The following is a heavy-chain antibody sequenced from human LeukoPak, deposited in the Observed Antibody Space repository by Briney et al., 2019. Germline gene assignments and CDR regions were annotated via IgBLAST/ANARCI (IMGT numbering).Heavy chain of an antibody. CDR2: IFTSGST. CDR3: ARLTQLEGGTGYYYMDV. J-gene: IGHJ6*03. V-gene: IGHV4-4*09. D-gene: IGHD1-1*01. Sequence: SETLSPTCTVSGGSINGYYWSWIRQPPGKGLEWIGYIFTSGSTNYSPSLKSRVTISIDTSKNQFSLKLTSVTAADTAVYYCARLTQLEGGTGYYYMDVWGKGTTVTVSS. CDR1: GGSINGYY.